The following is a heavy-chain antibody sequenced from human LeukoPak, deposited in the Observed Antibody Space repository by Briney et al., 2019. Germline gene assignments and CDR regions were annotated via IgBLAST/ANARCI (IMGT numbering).Heavy chain of an antibody. D-gene: IGHD3-16*01. CDR1: GYSFTDYY. Sequence: ASVKVACKTSGYSFTDYYMHWVRQAPGQGLEWMRWLNPHSGRTEYAQKFQGRVTMTRDTSINTAYMELTRVTHDDTAVYYCARDGGTFDYWGQGTLVTVSS. V-gene: IGHV1-2*02. CDR2: LNPHSGRT. J-gene: IGHJ4*02. CDR3: ARDGGTFDY.